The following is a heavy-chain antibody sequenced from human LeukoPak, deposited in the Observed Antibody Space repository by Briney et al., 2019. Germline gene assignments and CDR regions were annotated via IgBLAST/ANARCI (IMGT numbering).Heavy chain of an antibody. CDR1: GFTFSGYS. D-gene: IGHD3-10*01. J-gene: IGHJ4*02. CDR3: AREHYYGSGRPFY. Sequence: GGSLRLSCAASGFTFSGYSMNWVRQAPGKGLEWVSSISSSSSYIYYADSVKGRFTISRDNAKNSLYLQMNSLRAEDTAVYYCAREHYYGSGRPFYWGQGTLVTVSS. V-gene: IGHV3-21*01. CDR2: ISSSSSYI.